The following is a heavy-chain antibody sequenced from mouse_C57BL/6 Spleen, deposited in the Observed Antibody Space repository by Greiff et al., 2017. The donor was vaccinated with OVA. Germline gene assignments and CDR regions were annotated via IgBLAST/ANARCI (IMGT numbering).Heavy chain of an antibody. CDR2: IDPENGDT. Sequence: VQLKESGAELVRPGASVKLSCTASGFNIKDDYMHWVKQRPEQGLEWIGWIDPENGDTEYASKFQGKATITADTSSNTAYLQLSSLTSEDTAVYYCTSFYYGNYREVDYWGQGTTLTVSS. D-gene: IGHD2-1*01. CDR1: GFNIKDDY. V-gene: IGHV14-4*01. CDR3: TSFYYGNYREVDY. J-gene: IGHJ2*01.